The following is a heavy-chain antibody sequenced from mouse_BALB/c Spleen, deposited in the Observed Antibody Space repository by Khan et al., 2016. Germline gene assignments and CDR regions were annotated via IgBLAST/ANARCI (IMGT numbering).Heavy chain of an antibody. D-gene: IGHD2-14*01. Sequence: QMQLEESGAELVRPGSSVKISCKASGYAFSSYWMNWVKQRPGQGLEWIGQIYPGDGDTHYNGKFKGKATLTADKSSSTAYMQLSRLTSEDSAVYFCAGGTPLAYWGQGTLVTVSA. CDR1: GYAFSSYW. V-gene: IGHV1-80*01. J-gene: IGHJ3*01. CDR2: IYPGDGDT. CDR3: AGGTPLAY.